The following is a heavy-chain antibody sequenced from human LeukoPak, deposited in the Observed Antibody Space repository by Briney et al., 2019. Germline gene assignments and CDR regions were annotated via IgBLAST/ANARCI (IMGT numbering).Heavy chain of an antibody. CDR1: GGSISSYY. D-gene: IGHD3-10*01. CDR2: THYSGST. Sequence: SETLSLTCTVSGGSISSYYWSWIRQPPGKGLEWIGYTHYSGSTNYNPSLKSRVTISVDTSKNQFSLKLSSVTAADTAVYYCARGDSGSLEAAYDYWGQGTLVTVSS. V-gene: IGHV4-59*08. CDR3: ARGDSGSLEAAYDY. J-gene: IGHJ4*02.